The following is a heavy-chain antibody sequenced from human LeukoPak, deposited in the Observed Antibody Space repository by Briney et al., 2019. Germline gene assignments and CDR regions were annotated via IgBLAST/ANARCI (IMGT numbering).Heavy chain of an antibody. D-gene: IGHD2-2*02. CDR1: GYTFTGYY. CDR2: INPNSGGT. J-gene: IGHJ4*02. CDR3: ARGIRIVVVPAAIRFDY. Sequence: GASVKVSCKASGYTFTGYYMHWVRQAPGQGLEWMGWINPNSGGTNYAQKFQGRVTMTRDTSISTAYMELSRLRSDDTAVYYCARGIRIVVVPAAIRFDYGGQGTLVTVSS. V-gene: IGHV1-2*02.